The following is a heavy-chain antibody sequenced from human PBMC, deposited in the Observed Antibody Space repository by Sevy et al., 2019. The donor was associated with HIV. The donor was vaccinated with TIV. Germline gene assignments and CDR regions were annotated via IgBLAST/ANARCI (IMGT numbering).Heavy chain of an antibody. CDR1: GYTFTSYY. CDR2: INPSGGST. D-gene: IGHD3-22*01. Sequence: ASVKVSCKASGYTFTSYYMHWVRQAPGQGLEWMGIINPSGGSTSYAQKFQGRVTMTRDTSTSTVYMELSSLRSEDTAVYYCARDWRSPTYYYDSSGLRDDVFDIWGQGTMVTVSS. V-gene: IGHV1-46*01. CDR3: ARDWRSPTYYYDSSGLRDDVFDI. J-gene: IGHJ3*02.